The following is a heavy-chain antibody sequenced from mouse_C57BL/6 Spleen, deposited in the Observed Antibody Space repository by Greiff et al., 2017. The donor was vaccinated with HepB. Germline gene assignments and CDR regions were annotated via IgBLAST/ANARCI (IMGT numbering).Heavy chain of an antibody. V-gene: IGHV5-4*03. CDR2: ISDGGSYT. D-gene: IGHD4-1*01. CDR3: ARKAKANWYYAMDY. Sequence: EVMLVESGGGLVKPGGSLKLSCAASGFPFRSYAMSWVRQTPEKRLEWVATISDGGSYTYYPDNVKGRFTISRDNAKNNLYLQMSHLKSEDTAMYYCARKAKANWYYAMDYWGQGTSVTVSS. J-gene: IGHJ4*01. CDR1: GFPFRSYA.